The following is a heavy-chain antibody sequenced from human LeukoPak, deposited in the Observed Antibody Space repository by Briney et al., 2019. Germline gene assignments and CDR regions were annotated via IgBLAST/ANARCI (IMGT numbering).Heavy chain of an antibody. CDR1: GGSMSSHY. D-gene: IGHD1-26*01. CDR3: ARVVGEGTLSTTRGSGATYYFDY. J-gene: IGHJ4*02. Sequence: SETLSLTCKVSGGSMSSHYWSWIRQPPGKGLEWIGEINHSGSANYNPSLKSRVTISVDTSKNQFSLKLSSVTAADTAVYYCARVVGEGTLSTTRGSGATYYFDYWGQGTLVTVSS. CDR2: INHSGSA. V-gene: IGHV4-34*01.